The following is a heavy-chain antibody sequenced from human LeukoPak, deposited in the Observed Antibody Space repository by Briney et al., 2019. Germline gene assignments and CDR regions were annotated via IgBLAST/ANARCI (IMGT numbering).Heavy chain of an antibody. CDR2: ISSSSSYI. V-gene: IGHV3-21*01. CDR1: GFTFSSYS. D-gene: IGHD5-24*01. Sequence: GGSLRLSCAASGFTFSSYSMNWVRQAPGKGLEWVSSISSSSSYIYYADSVKGRFTISRDNAKNSLYLQMNGLRVDDTAVYYCARVLEPATGYYMDVWGKGTTVTIS. J-gene: IGHJ6*03. CDR3: ARVLEPATGYYMDV.